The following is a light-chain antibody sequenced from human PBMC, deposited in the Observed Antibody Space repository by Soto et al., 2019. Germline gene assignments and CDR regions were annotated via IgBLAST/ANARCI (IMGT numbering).Light chain of an antibody. CDR3: QQYNNWPLWT. J-gene: IGKJ1*01. CDR1: QSVSSN. V-gene: IGKV3-15*01. Sequence: EIVMTQSPATLSVSPGERATLSCRASQSVSSNLAWYQQKPGQAPRLLIDGASTRATGIPARFSGSGSGTEFTLTISSLQSEDFAVYYCQQYNNWPLWTFGQGTKVEIK. CDR2: GAS.